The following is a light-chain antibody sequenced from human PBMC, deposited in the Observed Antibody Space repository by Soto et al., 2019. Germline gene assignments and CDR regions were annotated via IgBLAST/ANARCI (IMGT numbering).Light chain of an antibody. V-gene: IGKV3-20*01. CDR2: GAS. Sequence: VLTQSPGTLSLSPGERATLSCRATESISSSYLAWYQQKPGQAPRLLIYGASSRATGIPDRFSGSGSGTDFTLTISRLEPEDFAVYYCQQYGSSPPWTFGQGTKVESK. CDR1: ESISSSY. CDR3: QQYGSSPPWT. J-gene: IGKJ1*01.